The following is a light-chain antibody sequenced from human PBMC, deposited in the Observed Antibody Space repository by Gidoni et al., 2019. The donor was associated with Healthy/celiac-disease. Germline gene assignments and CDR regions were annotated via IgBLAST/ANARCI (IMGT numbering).Light chain of an antibody. Sequence: QSVLTQPPSVSAAPGQRVTIPCTGSSSNIGAGYDVHWYQQLPGTAPKLLIYGNSNRPSGVPDRFSGSKSGTSASLAITGLQAEDEADYYCQSYDSSLSGPVVFGGGTKLTVL. CDR3: QSYDSSLSGPVV. J-gene: IGLJ2*01. CDR2: GNS. CDR1: SSNIGAGYD. V-gene: IGLV1-40*01.